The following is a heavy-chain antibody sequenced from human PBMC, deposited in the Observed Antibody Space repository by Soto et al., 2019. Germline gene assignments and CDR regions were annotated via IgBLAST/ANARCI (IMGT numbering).Heavy chain of an antibody. D-gene: IGHD6-13*01. V-gene: IGHV4-28*03. CDR1: GDSVSSNKW. CDR3: ARGFKRYSSPPGPLGY. CDR2: IYFSGNT. J-gene: IGHJ4*02. Sequence: PSETLSLTCAVSGDSVSSNKWWGWIRQPPGKGLEWIGYIYFSGNTNYNPSLKSRVTISVDTSKNQFSLQLSSVTAADTAVYYCARGFKRYSSPPGPLGYWGLGTLVTVSS.